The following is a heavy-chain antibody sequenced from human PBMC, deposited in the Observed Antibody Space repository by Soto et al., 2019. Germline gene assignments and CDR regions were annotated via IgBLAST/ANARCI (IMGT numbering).Heavy chain of an antibody. Sequence: PGGSLRLSCAASGFIFSNYVMSWVRQAPGKGLEWVGCIKSKTDGGTTDYAAPVKGRFTISRDDSKNTLYLQMNSLKTEDTAVYYCTTDHPPTLQRDPKDAFDIWGQGTMVTVSS. CDR1: GFIFSNYV. CDR2: IKSKTDGGTT. J-gene: IGHJ3*02. CDR3: TTDHPPTLQRDPKDAFDI. V-gene: IGHV3-15*01. D-gene: IGHD1-1*01.